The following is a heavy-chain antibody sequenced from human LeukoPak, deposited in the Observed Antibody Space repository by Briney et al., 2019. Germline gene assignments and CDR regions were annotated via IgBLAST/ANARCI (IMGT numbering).Heavy chain of an antibody. CDR1: GFTFSSYG. CDR2: IWYDGSNK. CDR3: ARDDTMVRGSNGMDV. Sequence: GRSLRLSRAASGFTFSSYGMHWVRQAPGKGLEWVAVIWYDGSNKYHADSVKGRFTISRDNSKNTLYLQMNSLRAEDTAVYYCARDDTMVRGSNGMDVWGQGTTVTVSS. D-gene: IGHD3-10*01. V-gene: IGHV3-33*01. J-gene: IGHJ6*02.